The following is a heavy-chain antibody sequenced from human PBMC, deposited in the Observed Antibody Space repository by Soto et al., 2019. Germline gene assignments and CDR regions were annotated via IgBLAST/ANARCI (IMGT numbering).Heavy chain of an antibody. CDR3: ARPMGLASYHYYYGMDV. Sequence: QVQLVQSGAEAKKPGASVKVSCEASGYTFSRYYIYWVRQAPGQGLEWMGAINPSGGITTYAQKFQGRVTMTSDTSTRTVYMELSSLRSEDTAVYYCARPMGLASYHYYYGMDVWGQGTTVTVSS. CDR2: INPSGGIT. D-gene: IGHD5-12*01. V-gene: IGHV1-46*01. CDR1: GYTFSRYY. J-gene: IGHJ6*02.